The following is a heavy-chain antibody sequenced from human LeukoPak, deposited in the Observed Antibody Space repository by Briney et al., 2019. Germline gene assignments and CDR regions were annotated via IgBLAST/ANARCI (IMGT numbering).Heavy chain of an antibody. Sequence: PSETLSLTCTVSGDSFTSVTDYWAWLRQPPGTGLEWIASGDYSGGTYYNPSLESRVAISADMSKNQISLKLTSVTGADTAVYYCARDIRAVAGVAGFDYWGQGTLVTVSS. CDR1: GDSFTSVTDY. D-gene: IGHD6-19*01. J-gene: IGHJ4*02. CDR3: ARDIRAVAGVAGFDY. V-gene: IGHV4-39*07. CDR2: GDYSGGT.